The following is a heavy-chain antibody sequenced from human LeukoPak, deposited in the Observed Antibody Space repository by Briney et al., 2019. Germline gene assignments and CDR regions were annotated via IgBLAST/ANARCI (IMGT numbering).Heavy chain of an antibody. D-gene: IGHD3-22*01. Sequence: GGSLRLSCAASGFTFSSYAMSWVRQAPGKGLEWVSAISGSGGSTYYADSVKGRFTISRDNSKNTLYLQMNSLRAEDTAVYYCAKDLNPYYYDSSGYYTIGGDYFDYWGQGTLVTVSS. CDR1: GFTFSSYA. CDR3: AKDLNPYYYDSSGYYTIGGDYFDY. J-gene: IGHJ4*02. V-gene: IGHV3-23*01. CDR2: ISGSGGST.